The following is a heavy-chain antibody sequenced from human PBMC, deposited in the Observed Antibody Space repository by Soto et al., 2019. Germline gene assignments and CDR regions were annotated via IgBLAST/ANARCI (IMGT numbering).Heavy chain of an antibody. V-gene: IGHV4-59*01. CDR1: CDSISTYY. J-gene: IGHJ4*02. CDR2: IFYSGGT. CDR3: ARLQLVQKVIDY. D-gene: IGHD1-1*01. Sequence: ENLSLTCIVSCDSISTYYWSRIRQPPGKGLQWIGYIFYSGGTAYNPSLKSRVTISLDMSKKQISLKLSSVTTADTATYFCARLQLVQKVIDYWGQGTLVTVSS.